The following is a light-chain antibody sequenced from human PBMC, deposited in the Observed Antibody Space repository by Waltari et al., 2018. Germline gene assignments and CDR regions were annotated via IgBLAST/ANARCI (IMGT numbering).Light chain of an antibody. CDR2: HVS. CDR3: ISYTTSNTWV. J-gene: IGLJ3*02. CDR1: SSDVGGYNY. Sequence: QSALTQPASVSGSPGQSITTSCTGSSSDVGGYNYVSWYQQHPGKAPKLMTYHVSERPSGVSNRFSGSKSGNTASLTISGLQAEDEADYYCISYTTSNTWVFGGGTKLTVL. V-gene: IGLV2-14*01.